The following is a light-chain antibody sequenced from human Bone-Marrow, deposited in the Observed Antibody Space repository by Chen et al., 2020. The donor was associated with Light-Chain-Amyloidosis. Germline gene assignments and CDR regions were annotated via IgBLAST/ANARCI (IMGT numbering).Light chain of an antibody. V-gene: IGLV3-25*03. CDR1: DLPTKY. CDR2: RDT. Sequence: SYELPQPPSVSLSPGQTARITCSGDDLPTKYAYWYQQQPGQAPVLVIHRDTERPSGISERFSGSSSGTTATLTISGVQAEDEADYHCQSADSSGTYEVIFGGGTKLTVL. J-gene: IGLJ2*01. CDR3: QSADSSGTYEVI.